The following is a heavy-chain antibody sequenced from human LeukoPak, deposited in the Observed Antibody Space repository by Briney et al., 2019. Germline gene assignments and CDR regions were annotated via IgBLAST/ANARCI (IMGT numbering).Heavy chain of an antibody. V-gene: IGHV3-7*03. D-gene: IGHD3-3*01. CDR2: INPDGNKK. J-gene: IGHJ6*02. Sequence: GGSLRLSCAVSGLTFSSSWMDWVRQAPGKGLEWVASINPDGNKKYSADSVKGRFTISRDNSKNTLYLQMNSLRAEDTAVYYCAKALFGVPRVVYYGMGVWGQGTTVTVSS. CDR3: AKALFGVPRVVYYGMGV. CDR1: GLTFSSSW.